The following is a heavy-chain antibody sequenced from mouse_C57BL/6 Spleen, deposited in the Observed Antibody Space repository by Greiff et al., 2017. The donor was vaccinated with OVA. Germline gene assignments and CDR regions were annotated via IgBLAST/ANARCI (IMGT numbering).Heavy chain of an antibody. V-gene: IGHV1-55*01. J-gene: IGHJ4*01. CDR2: IYPGSGST. Sequence: VQLQQPGAELVKPGASVKMSCKASGYTFTSYWITWVKQRPGKGLEWIGDIYPGSGSTNYNEKFKGKATMTVDTSSSTAYMQLSSLTSEDSAVYYCARKTGYYAMDYWGQGTSVTVSS. CDR1: GYTFTSYW. CDR3: ARKTGYYAMDY.